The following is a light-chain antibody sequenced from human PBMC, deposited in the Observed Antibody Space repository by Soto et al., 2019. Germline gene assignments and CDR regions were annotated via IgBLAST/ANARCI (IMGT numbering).Light chain of an antibody. CDR2: KAS. Sequence: DIQMTQSPSTLSASVGDRVTITCRASQSISSWLAWYQQKPGTAPKLLIYKASTLESGVPSRVSGSGSGTEFTLTISSLQPDDFATYDSQQYNSYPLTFGGGTKVEVK. V-gene: IGKV1-5*03. J-gene: IGKJ4*01. CDR1: QSISSW. CDR3: QQYNSYPLT.